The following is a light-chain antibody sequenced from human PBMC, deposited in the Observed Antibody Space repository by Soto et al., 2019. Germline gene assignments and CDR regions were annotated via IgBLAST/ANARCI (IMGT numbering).Light chain of an antibody. CDR2: DVS. V-gene: IGLV2-14*01. Sequence: QSALTQPDSVSGSPGQSITISCTGTSSDIGGYNYVSWYQQHPGKAPKLMIYDVSNRPSGVSNRFSGSKSGNTASLTISGLQAEDEADYYCSSYTSSSTLRGIFGTGTKLTVL. CDR1: SSDIGGYNY. J-gene: IGLJ1*01. CDR3: SSYTSSSTLRGI.